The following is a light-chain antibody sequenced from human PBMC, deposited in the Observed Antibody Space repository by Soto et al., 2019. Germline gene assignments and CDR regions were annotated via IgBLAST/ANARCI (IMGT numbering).Light chain of an antibody. Sequence: ESVLTQSPGTLFLSPGERDPLSRRTSQSVRSSHLAWYQQKPGQAPRLLIYGASSRATGIPDRFSGSGSGTDFTLTISRLEPEDFAVYHCQQYSSSPLTFGGGTKVDIK. J-gene: IGKJ4*01. CDR1: QSVRSSH. CDR3: QQYSSSPLT. V-gene: IGKV3-20*01. CDR2: GAS.